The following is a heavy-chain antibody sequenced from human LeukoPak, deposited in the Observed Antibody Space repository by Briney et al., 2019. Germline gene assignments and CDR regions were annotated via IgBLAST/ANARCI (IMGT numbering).Heavy chain of an antibody. J-gene: IGHJ4*02. CDR3: ARDQSGSFDY. CDR1: GGSFSGYY. Sequence: PSETLSLTCAVYGGSFSGYYWSWIRQPPGKGLEWTGEINHSGSTNYNLSLKSRVTISVDTSKNQFSLKLSSVTAADTAVYYCARDQSGSFDYWGQGTLVTVSS. CDR2: INHSGST. V-gene: IGHV4-34*01.